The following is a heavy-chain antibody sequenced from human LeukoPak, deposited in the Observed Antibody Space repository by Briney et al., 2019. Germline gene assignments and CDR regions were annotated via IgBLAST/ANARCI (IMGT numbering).Heavy chain of an antibody. CDR1: GFTFSTYG. V-gene: IGHV3-33*01. CDR3: ARDQDRAFDI. J-gene: IGHJ3*02. Sequence: PGGSLRLSCTTSGFTFSTYGMHWVRQAPGKGLEWVAVIWYDGTNRYYADSVKGRFTISRDNSKNTLYLQMNSMRAEDAAVYYCARDQDRAFDIWGQGTMVTVS. CDR2: IWYDGTNR.